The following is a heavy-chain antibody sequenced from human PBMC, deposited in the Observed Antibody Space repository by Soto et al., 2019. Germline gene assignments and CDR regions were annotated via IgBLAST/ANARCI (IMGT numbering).Heavy chain of an antibody. CDR1: GGSISSYY. CDR2: IYYSGST. CDR3: ASYCSSTSCPDGRLRPDYYYYYMDV. D-gene: IGHD2-2*01. J-gene: IGHJ6*03. Sequence: SETLSLTCTVSGGSISSYYWSWIRQPPGKGLEWIGYIYYSGSTNYNPSLKSRVTISVDTSKNQFSLKLGSVTAADTAVYYCASYCSSTSCPDGRLRPDYYYYYMDVWGKGTTVTVSS. V-gene: IGHV4-59*01.